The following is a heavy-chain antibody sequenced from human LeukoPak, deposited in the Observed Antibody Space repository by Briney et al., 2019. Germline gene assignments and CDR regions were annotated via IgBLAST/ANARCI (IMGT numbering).Heavy chain of an antibody. Sequence: GESLKISCKGSGYSFTSYWIGWVRQMPGKGLEWMGIIYPGDSDTRHSPSFQGQVTISADTSISTAYLQWRSLKASDTAMYYCARLAPGFPFYFDYWGQGALVTVSS. J-gene: IGHJ4*02. CDR3: ARLAPGFPFYFDY. CDR2: IYPGDSDT. CDR1: GYSFTSYW. V-gene: IGHV5-51*01.